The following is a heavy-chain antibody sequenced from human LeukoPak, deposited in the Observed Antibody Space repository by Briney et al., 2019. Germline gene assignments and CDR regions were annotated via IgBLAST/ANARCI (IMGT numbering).Heavy chain of an antibody. CDR3: ARDRSGSYFHHGHPPLFDY. V-gene: IGHV3-30*03. CDR2: ISYDGSNK. J-gene: IGHJ4*02. D-gene: IGHD1-26*01. Sequence: PGGSLRLSCAASGFTFSSYSMNWVRQAPGKGLEWVAVISYDGSNKYYADSVKGRFTISRDNSKNTLYLQMNSLRAEDTAVYYCARDRSGSYFHHGHPPLFDYWGQGTLVTVSS. CDR1: GFTFSSYS.